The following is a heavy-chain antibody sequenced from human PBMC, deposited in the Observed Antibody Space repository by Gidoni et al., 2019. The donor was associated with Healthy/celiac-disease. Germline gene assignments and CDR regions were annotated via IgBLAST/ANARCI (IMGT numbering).Heavy chain of an antibody. CDR3: ARDREWLAFDY. J-gene: IGHJ4*02. CDR1: GFTFSSYS. D-gene: IGHD6-19*01. CDR2: ISSSSSYI. Sequence: EVQLVESGGGLVKHGGSLRLYCAASGFTFSSYSMNWVRQAPGKGLAWVSSISSSSSYIYYADSVTGRFPISRDHAKHSLYLQMNSLRAEDTAVYYCARDREWLAFDYWGQGTLVTVSS. V-gene: IGHV3-21*01.